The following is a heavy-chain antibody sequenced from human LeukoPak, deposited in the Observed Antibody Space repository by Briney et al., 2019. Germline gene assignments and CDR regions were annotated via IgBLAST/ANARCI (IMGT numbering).Heavy chain of an antibody. V-gene: IGHV3-7*01. CDR1: GFTFNSHW. Sequence: GGSLRLSCATSGFTFNSHWMTWVRQAPGRGLEWVANIKQDGSVRYYVDSVKGRFTISRDNAKNTLYLQMNSLRVEDTAAYYCARSIAVAESHWGQGTLVTVSS. D-gene: IGHD6-13*01. J-gene: IGHJ4*02. CDR3: ARSIAVAESH. CDR2: IKQDGSVR.